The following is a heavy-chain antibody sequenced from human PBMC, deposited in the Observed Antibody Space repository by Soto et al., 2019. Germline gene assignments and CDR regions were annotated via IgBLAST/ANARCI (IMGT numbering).Heavy chain of an antibody. V-gene: IGHV1-2*04. CDR3: ARGDSTDCSNGVCSFFYSLDMDV. CDR2: INPMSGGT. J-gene: IGHJ6*02. CDR1: GYSFTDYH. Sequence: GASVQVSCKASGYSFTDYHIHWVRQAPGQGLEWLGRINPMSGGTSTAQKFQGWVTMTTDTSISTASMELTRLTSDDTAIYYCARGDSTDCSNGVCSFFYSLDMDVWGQGTTVTVSS. D-gene: IGHD2-8*01.